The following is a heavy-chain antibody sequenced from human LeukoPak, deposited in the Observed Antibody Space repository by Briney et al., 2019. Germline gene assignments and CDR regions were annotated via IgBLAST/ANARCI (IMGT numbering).Heavy chain of an antibody. Sequence: ASVKVSRKASGYTFTSYGISWAGQAPGQGLEGMGWISAYNGNTNYAQKLQGRVTMTTDTSTSTAYMELRSLRSDDTAVYYCARDLPTILLWFGELSPRTDYFDYWGQGTLVTVSS. D-gene: IGHD3-10*01. CDR2: ISAYNGNT. CDR3: ARDLPTILLWFGELSPRTDYFDY. V-gene: IGHV1-18*01. CDR1: GYTFTSYG. J-gene: IGHJ4*02.